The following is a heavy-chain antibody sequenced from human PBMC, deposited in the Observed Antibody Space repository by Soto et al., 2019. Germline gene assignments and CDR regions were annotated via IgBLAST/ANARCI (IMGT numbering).Heavy chain of an antibody. D-gene: IGHD3-3*01. CDR2: INSDGSST. V-gene: IGHV3-74*01. Sequence: PGGSLRLSCAASGFTFSSYWMHWVRQAPGKGLVWVSRINSDGSSTSYADSVKGRFTISRDNAKNTLYLQMNSLRAEDTAVYYCARVPMYDFWSGYVDYRGQGTLVTVSS. CDR1: GFTFSSYW. CDR3: ARVPMYDFWSGYVDY. J-gene: IGHJ4*02.